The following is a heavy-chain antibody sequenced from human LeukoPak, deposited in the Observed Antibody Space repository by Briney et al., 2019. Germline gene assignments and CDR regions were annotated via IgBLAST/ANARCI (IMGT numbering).Heavy chain of an antibody. CDR1: GFTFTSSA. Sequence: SVKVSCKASGFTFTSSAVQWVRQARGQRLEWIGWIVVGSGNTNYAQKFQERVTITRDISTSTAYMELSSLRSEDTAVYYCAADTYYDFWSGWGLGDYWGQGTLVTVSS. V-gene: IGHV1-58*01. CDR3: AADTYYDFWSGWGLGDY. J-gene: IGHJ4*02. D-gene: IGHD3-3*01. CDR2: IVVGSGNT.